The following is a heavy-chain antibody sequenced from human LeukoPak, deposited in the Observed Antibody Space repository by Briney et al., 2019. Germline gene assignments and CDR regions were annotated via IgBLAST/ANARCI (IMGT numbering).Heavy chain of an antibody. CDR3: AASGYSSGWYYY. Sequence: GGSLRLSCAASGFTFSSYAMSWVRQAPGKGLEWVSAISGSGGSTYYADSVKGRFTIFRDNSKNTLYLQMNSLRAEDTAVYYCAASGYSSGWYYYWGQGTLVTVSS. D-gene: IGHD6-19*01. CDR2: ISGSGGST. J-gene: IGHJ4*02. V-gene: IGHV3-23*01. CDR1: GFTFSSYA.